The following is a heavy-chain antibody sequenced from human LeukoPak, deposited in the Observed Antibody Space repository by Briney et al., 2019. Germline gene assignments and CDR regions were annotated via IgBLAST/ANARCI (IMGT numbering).Heavy chain of an antibody. D-gene: IGHD2-21*02. CDR2: ISGSGGST. CDR3: ANRGDHGHHLAH. V-gene: IGHV3-23*01. J-gene: IGHJ4*02. CDR1: GFTFSSYV. Sequence: GGSLRLSCVVSGFTFSSYVMTWVRQAPGKGLGWVSAISGSGGSTYYADSVRGRFTTSRDNSKNTLYLQLNSLRAEDTAVYDCANRGDHGHHLAHRGQGTPVPVSS.